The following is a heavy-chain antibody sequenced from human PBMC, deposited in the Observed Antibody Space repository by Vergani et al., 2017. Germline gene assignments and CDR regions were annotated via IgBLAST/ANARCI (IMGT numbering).Heavy chain of an antibody. J-gene: IGHJ6*02. V-gene: IGHV5-10-1*01. CDR2: LETSDSYT. Sequence: DVQLVQSGAEVKKPGESLRISCTGSGYRFNSYWISWVRQMPGKGLEWKGRLETSDSYTNYSPSFQGNVTIKADKSISTAYMQWSSLKASDTAMYYCAIQVTMVREVIGGMDVWGQGTTVTVSS. D-gene: IGHD3-10*01. CDR1: GYRFNSYW. CDR3: AIQVTMVREVIGGMDV.